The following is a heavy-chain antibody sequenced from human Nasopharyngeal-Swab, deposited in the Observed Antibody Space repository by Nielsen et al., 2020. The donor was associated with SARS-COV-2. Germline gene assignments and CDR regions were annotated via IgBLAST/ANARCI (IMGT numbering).Heavy chain of an antibody. CDR3: ARAGAEMIFGVVITFDY. Sequence: SETLSLTCTVSGGSVSSGSYYWSWIRQPPGKGLEWIGYIYYSGSTNYNPSLKSRVTISVDTSKNQFSLKLSSVTAADTAVYYCARAGAEMIFGVVITFDYRGQGTLVTVSS. CDR1: GGSVSSGSYY. D-gene: IGHD3-3*01. V-gene: IGHV4-61*01. J-gene: IGHJ4*02. CDR2: IYYSGST.